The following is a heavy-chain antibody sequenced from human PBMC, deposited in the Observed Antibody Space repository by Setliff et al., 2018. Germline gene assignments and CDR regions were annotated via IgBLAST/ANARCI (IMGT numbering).Heavy chain of an antibody. CDR2: IYYSGNT. D-gene: IGHD2-15*01. V-gene: IGHV4-31*03. CDR1: GGSMIGGHYY. J-gene: IGHJ3*01. Sequence: SETLSLTCTVSGGSMIGGHYYWSWIRQLPGKGLEWIAYIYYSGNTYYNPSLKSRVTISVDTSKNQFSLKINSVTAADTAVYYCARGHCSSGECPNYFDPWGQGTMVTVSS. CDR3: ARGHCSSGECPNYFDP.